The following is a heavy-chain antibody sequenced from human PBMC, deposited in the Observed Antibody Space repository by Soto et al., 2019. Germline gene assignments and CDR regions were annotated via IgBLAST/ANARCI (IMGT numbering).Heavy chain of an antibody. CDR1: GFTFNTYG. Sequence: QVQLVESGGGVVQPGGSLRLSCTTSGFTFNTYGMHWVRQAPGKGLAWVAIIWYDGSNKYYADSVKGRFTISRDNSKNTLYLQMNSLRGEETALYYCARSDCTGAYCYSWPFNYGVDVWGQGTRVTVSS. V-gene: IGHV3-33*08. D-gene: IGHD2-15*01. J-gene: IGHJ6*02. CDR3: ARSDCTGAYCYSWPFNYGVDV. CDR2: IWYDGSNK.